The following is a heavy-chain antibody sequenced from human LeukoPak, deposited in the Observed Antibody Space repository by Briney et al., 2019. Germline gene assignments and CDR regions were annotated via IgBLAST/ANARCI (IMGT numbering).Heavy chain of an antibody. V-gene: IGHV4-39*01. Sequence: SETLSLSCSVSGDSVSRSDSYWDWIRQPPGKGLEWIGTIYYSGRTYYSPSLKSRVTMSVDPSNNQFSLNLRSVTAADTAVYYCARRRYYDGSGYLEWGQGTLLSVSS. CDR3: ARRRYYDGSGYLE. J-gene: IGHJ1*01. CDR2: IYYSGRT. D-gene: IGHD3-22*01. CDR1: GDSVSRSDSY.